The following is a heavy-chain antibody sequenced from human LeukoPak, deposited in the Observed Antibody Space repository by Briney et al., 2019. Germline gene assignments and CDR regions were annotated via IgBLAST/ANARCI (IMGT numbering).Heavy chain of an antibody. D-gene: IGHD6-19*01. J-gene: IGHJ4*02. CDR3: ARDSDPSGWYYFDY. V-gene: IGHV7-4-1*02. Sequence: ASVKVSYKASGYTFTSYAMNWVRQAPGQGLEWMGWINTNTGNPTYAQGFTGRFVFSLDTSVSTAYLQISSLKAEDTAVYYCARDSDPSGWYYFDYWGQGTLVTVSS. CDR1: GYTFTSYA. CDR2: INTNTGNP.